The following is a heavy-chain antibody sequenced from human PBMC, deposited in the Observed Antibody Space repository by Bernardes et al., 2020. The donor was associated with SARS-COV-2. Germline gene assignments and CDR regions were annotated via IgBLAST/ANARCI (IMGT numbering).Heavy chain of an antibody. Sequence: SETLSLTRTVSGGSISSYYWSWIRQPPGKGLEWIGYIYYSGSTNYNPSLKSRVTISVDTSKNQFSLKLSSVTAADTAVYYCARRALGVVAAVNAFDIWGQGKMV. CDR3: ARRALGVVAAVNAFDI. J-gene: IGHJ3*02. CDR1: GGSISSYY. CDR2: IYYSGST. V-gene: IGHV4-59*01. D-gene: IGHD2-15*01.